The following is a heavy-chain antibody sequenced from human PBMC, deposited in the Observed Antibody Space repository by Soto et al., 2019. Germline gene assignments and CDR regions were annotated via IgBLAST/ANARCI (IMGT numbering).Heavy chain of an antibody. CDR3: AKDLGMRDAFDI. V-gene: IGHV3-23*01. J-gene: IGHJ3*02. CDR2: ISGSGGST. Sequence: GGSLRLSCAASGFTFSSYAMSWVRQAPGKGLEWVSAISGSGGSTYSADSVKGRFTISRDNSKNTLYLQMNSLRAEDTAVYYWAKDLGMRDAFDIWGQGTMVTVSS. D-gene: IGHD7-27*01. CDR1: GFTFSSYA.